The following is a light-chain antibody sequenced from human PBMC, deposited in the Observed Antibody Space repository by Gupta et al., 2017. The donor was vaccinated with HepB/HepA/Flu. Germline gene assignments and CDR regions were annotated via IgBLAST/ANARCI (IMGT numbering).Light chain of an antibody. V-gene: IGLV1-51*02. Sequence: QSVLTQPPSVSAAPGQKVTISCSGSSSNIGNNYVSWHQQLPEKQPKRRIYENNKRPSGIPDRFVGYKAGTSEKRAINGLQAGDEAEDDGATWDSRLSAWVCGGGTKLNVL. CDR2: ENN. J-gene: IGLJ2*01. CDR1: SSNIGNNY. CDR3: ATWDSRLSAWV.